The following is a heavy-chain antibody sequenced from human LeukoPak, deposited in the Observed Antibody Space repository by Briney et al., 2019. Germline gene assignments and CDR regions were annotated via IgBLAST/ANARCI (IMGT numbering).Heavy chain of an antibody. CDR2: IYYSGST. V-gene: IGHV4-31*03. CDR3: LRQDITEWGAFDI. Sequence: SETLSLTCTVSGGSISSGGYYWSWIRQHPGKGLEWIGYIYYSGSTYYNPSLKSRVTISVDTSKNQFSLKLSSVTAADTAVYYCLRQDITEWGAFDIWGQGTMVTVSS. D-gene: IGHD2-15*01. J-gene: IGHJ3*02. CDR1: GGSISSGGYY.